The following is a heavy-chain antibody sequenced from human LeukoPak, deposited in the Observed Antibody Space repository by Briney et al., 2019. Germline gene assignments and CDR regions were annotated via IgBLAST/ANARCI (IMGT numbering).Heavy chain of an antibody. CDR3: ARVARKVVPAAIRSYYFDY. CDR1: GGSISSSSYY. CDR2: IYHSGST. J-gene: IGHJ4*02. D-gene: IGHD2-2*01. V-gene: IGHV4-39*07. Sequence: SETLSLTCTVSGGSISSSSYYWGWIRQPPGKGLEWIGYIYHSGSTYYNPSLKSRVTISVDRSKNQFSLKLSSVTAADTAVYYCARVARKVVPAAIRSYYFDYWGQGTLVTVSS.